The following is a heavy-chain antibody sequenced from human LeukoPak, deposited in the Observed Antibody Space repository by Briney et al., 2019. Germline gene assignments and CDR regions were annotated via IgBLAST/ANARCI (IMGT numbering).Heavy chain of an antibody. J-gene: IGHJ4*02. CDR3: ASRYSGSYLAGQTRDY. V-gene: IGHV1-2*06. CDR2: INPNSGGT. CDR1: GYTFTSYG. Sequence: ASVKVSCKASGYTFTSYGISWVRQAPGQGLEWMGRINPNSGGTNYAQKFQGRVTMTRDTSISTAYMELSRLRSDDTAVYYCASRYSGSYLAGQTRDYWGQGTLVTVSS. D-gene: IGHD1-26*01.